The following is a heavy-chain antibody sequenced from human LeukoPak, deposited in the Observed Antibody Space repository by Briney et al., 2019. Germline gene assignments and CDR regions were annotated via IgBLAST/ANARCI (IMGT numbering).Heavy chain of an antibody. D-gene: IGHD3-16*01. CDR1: GFTFDDYA. Sequence: GGSLRLSCAASGFTFDDYAMHWVRQPPGKGLEWVSLISGDGRSTFYADSFKGRLTISRDTSKNSLYLQMNSLTTEDTALYYCAKDSLGGPTHYYYGVDVWGQGTTVTVSS. J-gene: IGHJ6*02. V-gene: IGHV3-43*02. CDR3: AKDSLGGPTHYYYGVDV. CDR2: ISGDGRST.